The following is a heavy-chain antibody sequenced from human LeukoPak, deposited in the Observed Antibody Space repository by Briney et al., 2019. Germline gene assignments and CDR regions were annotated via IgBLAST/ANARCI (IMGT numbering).Heavy chain of an antibody. CDR3: ARGPDGYYYYMDV. D-gene: IGHD5-24*01. J-gene: IGHJ6*03. Sequence: ASVKVSCKASGGPFSSYAISWVRQAPGQGLEWMGWIIPIFGTANYAQKFQGRVTITADESTSTAYMELSSLRSEDTAVYYCARGPDGYYYYMDVWGKGTTVTISS. CDR2: IIPIFGTA. CDR1: GGPFSSYA. V-gene: IGHV1-69*13.